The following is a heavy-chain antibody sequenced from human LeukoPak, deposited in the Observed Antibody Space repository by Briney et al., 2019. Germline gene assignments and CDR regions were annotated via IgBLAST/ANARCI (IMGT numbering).Heavy chain of an antibody. J-gene: IGHJ3*02. CDR2: ISGSGGST. D-gene: IGHD6-13*01. CDR3: AKECSSRWYLRIGDAFDI. Sequence: GGSLRLSCAASGFTFSSYAMSWVRQAPGKGLEWVSAISGSGGSTYYADSVKGRFTISRDNSKNTLYLQMNSLRAEDTAVYYCAKECSSRWYLRIGDAFDIWGKGKMVTVSS. CDR1: GFTFSSYA. V-gene: IGHV3-23*01.